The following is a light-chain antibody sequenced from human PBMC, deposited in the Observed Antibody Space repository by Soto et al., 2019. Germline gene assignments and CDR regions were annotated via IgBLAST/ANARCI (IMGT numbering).Light chain of an antibody. CDR2: AAS. CDR1: QNIFTY. Sequence: DIQMTQSPSSLSASVGDRVTITCRASQNIFTYLNWYQQRPGKAPILLIYAASNLQSGVPSRFSGSGSGTDFTLTISSLHPEDFATYYCQHSYSSPTFGQGTKLEIK. V-gene: IGKV1-39*01. J-gene: IGKJ2*01. CDR3: QHSYSSPT.